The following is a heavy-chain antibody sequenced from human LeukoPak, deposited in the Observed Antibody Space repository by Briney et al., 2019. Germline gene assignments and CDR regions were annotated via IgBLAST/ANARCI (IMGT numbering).Heavy chain of an antibody. Sequence: SVKVSCKASGDTFSSYSIRWVRQAPGQGLEWVGGIIPIFGTTSYAQKFQGRVTITADESTSTVYMELSSLRSEDTAVYYCAYSSRWVPAVHYYYMDVWGKGTMVTVSS. CDR2: IIPIFGTT. V-gene: IGHV1-69*13. D-gene: IGHD2-2*01. CDR1: GDTFSSYS. CDR3: AYSSRWVPAVHYYYMDV. J-gene: IGHJ6*03.